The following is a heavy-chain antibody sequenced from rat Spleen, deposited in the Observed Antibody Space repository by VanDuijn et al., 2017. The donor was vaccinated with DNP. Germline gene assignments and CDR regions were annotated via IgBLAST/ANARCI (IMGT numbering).Heavy chain of an antibody. J-gene: IGHJ2*01. D-gene: IGHD1-11*01. CDR1: GLTFSDHA. CDR3: ARDAGGPFDY. V-gene: IGHV5-17*01. CDR2: IAYDGSRT. Sequence: EVQLVESGGGSVQPGSSLKISCAASGLTFSDHAMAWVRQAPKKGLEWVATIAYDGSRTYYRDSVKGRFTFSRDNAKSTLYLQMDSLRSEDTATYYCARDAGGPFDYWGQGVMVTVSS.